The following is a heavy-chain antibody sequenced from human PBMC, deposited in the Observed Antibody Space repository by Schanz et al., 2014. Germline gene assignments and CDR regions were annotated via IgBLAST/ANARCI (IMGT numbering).Heavy chain of an antibody. V-gene: IGHV3-74*01. CDR1: GFTFSSYW. Sequence: EVQLVESGGGLVQPGGSLRLSCAASGFTFSSYWMHWVRQAPVKGLVWISRINSDGSSASYADSVKGRFTISRDNAKNTLYLQMNSVRAEDSAVYYCTRGSGSRSYGWYYDSWGQGTLVTVSS. CDR2: INSDGSSA. J-gene: IGHJ4*02. CDR3: TRGSGSRSYGWYYDS. D-gene: IGHD3-10*01.